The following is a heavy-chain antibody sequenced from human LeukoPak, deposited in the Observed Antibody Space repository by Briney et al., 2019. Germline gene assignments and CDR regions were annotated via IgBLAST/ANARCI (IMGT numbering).Heavy chain of an antibody. Sequence: SETLSLTCTVSGVSITSYYWSWIRQPPGKGLEWIGYIYHSGSTNCNPSLKSRVTISVDTSKNQFSLKLSSVTAADTAVYYCTRGHPGVVRGTNWFDPWGQGTLVTVSS. CDR3: TRGHPGVVRGTNWFDP. CDR1: GVSITSYY. V-gene: IGHV4-59*08. J-gene: IGHJ5*02. CDR2: IYHSGST. D-gene: IGHD3-10*01.